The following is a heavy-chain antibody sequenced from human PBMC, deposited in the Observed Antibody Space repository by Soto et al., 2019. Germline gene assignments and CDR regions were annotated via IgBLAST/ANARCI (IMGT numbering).Heavy chain of an antibody. CDR3: AKDWAYSSSTSCYPGIAAAGLVDY. CDR1: GFTFSSYG. J-gene: IGHJ4*02. D-gene: IGHD2-2*01. CDR2: ISYDASNK. Sequence: GGSLRLSCAASGFTFSSYGMHWVRQAPGKGEEWVAVISYDASNKYYADSVNGRFTISRDNSKNTLYLQMNSLRAEDTAVYYCAKDWAYSSSTSCYPGIAAAGLVDYWGQGT. V-gene: IGHV3-30*18.